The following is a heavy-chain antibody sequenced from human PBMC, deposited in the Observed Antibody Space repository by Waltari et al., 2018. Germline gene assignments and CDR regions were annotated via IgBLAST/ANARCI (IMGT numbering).Heavy chain of an antibody. CDR2: VSGTSSSR. Sequence: EVQLVESGGDLVQPGGSLRLSCAASGFTFSAYTMNWVRQAPGKGLEWLSSVSGTSSSRFYADSVRDRFTISRDNAKNSLFLQMKSLRAEDTAVYYCASARVPYYSDYGSRAFDLWGQGTMVTVSS. CDR3: ASARVPYYSDYGSRAFDL. J-gene: IGHJ3*01. CDR1: GFTFSAYT. D-gene: IGHD5-12*01. V-gene: IGHV3-48*01.